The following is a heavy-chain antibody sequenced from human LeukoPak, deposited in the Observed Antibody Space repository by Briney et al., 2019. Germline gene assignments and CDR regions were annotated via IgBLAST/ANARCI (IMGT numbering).Heavy chain of an antibody. CDR1: GGSISSYY. Sequence: SETLSLTCTVSGGSISSYYWSWIRQPPGKGLEWIAYISDIGSINYNPSLKSRVTISLDTSKNQFSLKLSSVTAADTAVYYCARGAVLLWLGEYPRRSNWFDPWGQGTLVTVSS. V-gene: IGHV4-59*08. D-gene: IGHD3-10*01. CDR2: ISDIGSI. CDR3: ARGAVLLWLGEYPRRSNWFDP. J-gene: IGHJ5*02.